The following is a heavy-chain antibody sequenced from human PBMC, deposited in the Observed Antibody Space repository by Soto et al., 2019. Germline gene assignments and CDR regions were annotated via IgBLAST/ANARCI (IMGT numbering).Heavy chain of an antibody. CDR2: ISGSGGST. CDR3: AKSGWGVVVPAVNWYFDL. CDR1: GFSFSGYA. J-gene: IGHJ2*01. Sequence: EVQLLESGGGLVQPGGSLRLSCAASGFSFSGYAMTWVRQAPGKGPEWVSGISGSGGSTYYADSVEGRFTISRDNSKNTLYPQMNSLRAEDTAVYYCAKSGWGVVVPAVNWYFDLWGRGTLVTVSS. D-gene: IGHD2-2*01. V-gene: IGHV3-23*01.